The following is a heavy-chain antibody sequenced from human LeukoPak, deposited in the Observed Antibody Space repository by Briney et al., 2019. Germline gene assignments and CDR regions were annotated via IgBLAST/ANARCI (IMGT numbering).Heavy chain of an antibody. CDR3: ARGYSSSRLDY. D-gene: IGHD3-10*01. CDR1: GFTVSSNY. CDR2: IYSAGDT. J-gene: IGHJ4*02. Sequence: GGSLRLSCAASGFTVSSNYMSWVRQAPGKGLEWVSVIYSAGDTSYADSVKGRFTISRDNSKNTLYLQMDSLRAEDTAVYYCARGYSSSRLDYCDQGTL. V-gene: IGHV3-53*01.